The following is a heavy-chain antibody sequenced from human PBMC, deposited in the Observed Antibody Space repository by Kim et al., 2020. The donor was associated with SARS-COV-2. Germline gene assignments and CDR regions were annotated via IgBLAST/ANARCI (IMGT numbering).Heavy chain of an antibody. Sequence: SETLSLTCAVYGGSFSGYYWSWIRQPPGKGLEWIGEINHSGSTNYNPSLKSRVTISVDTSKNQFSLKLSSVTAADTAVYYCARRRLCDSSGYYYVQSAHADYWGQGTLVTVSS. J-gene: IGHJ4*02. V-gene: IGHV4-34*01. CDR1: GGSFSGYY. D-gene: IGHD3-22*01. CDR2: INHSGST. CDR3: ARRRLCDSSGYYYVQSAHADY.